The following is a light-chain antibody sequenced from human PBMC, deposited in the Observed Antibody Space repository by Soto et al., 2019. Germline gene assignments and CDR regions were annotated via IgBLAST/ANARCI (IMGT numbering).Light chain of an antibody. V-gene: IGKV3-20*01. Sequence: EIVLTQSPGTLSLSPGERATLSCRASQSVSSSYLAWYQQKPGQAPRPLIYGASSRATGIPDRFSGSGSGTDLTVTISRLEPEDFAVYYCQQYGSSPRTFGKGTKVEIK. CDR1: QSVSSSY. CDR2: GAS. CDR3: QQYGSSPRT. J-gene: IGKJ1*01.